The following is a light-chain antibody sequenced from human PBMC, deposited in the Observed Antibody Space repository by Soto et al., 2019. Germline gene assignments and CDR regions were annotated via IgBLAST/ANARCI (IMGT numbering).Light chain of an antibody. Sequence: QSALTQPPSASGSLGQSVTISCTGTSSDVGGYNYVSWHQQHPGKAPKLMIYEVTERPSGVPDRFSGSKSGNTASLTVSGLQAEDAADYYCSSFAGGGNPVLFGGGTKLTVL. CDR2: EVT. J-gene: IGLJ2*01. CDR3: SSFAGGGNPVL. V-gene: IGLV2-8*01. CDR1: SSDVGGYNY.